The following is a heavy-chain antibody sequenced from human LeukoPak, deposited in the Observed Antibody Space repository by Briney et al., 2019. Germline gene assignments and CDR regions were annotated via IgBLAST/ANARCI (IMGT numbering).Heavy chain of an antibody. D-gene: IGHD3-3*01. CDR2: ISGSGGST. CDR3: AKDRSSGYYDWFDP. J-gene: IGHJ5*02. Sequence: QAGGSLRLSCAASGFTFSSYGMHWVRQAPGKGLEWVSAISGSGGSTYYADSVKGRFTISRDNSKNTLYLQMNSLRAEDTAVYYCAKDRSSGYYDWFDPWGQGTLVTVSS. V-gene: IGHV3-23*01. CDR1: GFTFSSYG.